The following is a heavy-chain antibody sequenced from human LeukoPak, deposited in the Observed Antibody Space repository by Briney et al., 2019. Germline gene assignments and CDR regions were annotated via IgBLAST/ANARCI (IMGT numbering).Heavy chain of an antibody. CDR3: ARGGGYSYGSWVYLDY. D-gene: IGHD5-18*01. CDR1: GGSISSYD. V-gene: IGHV4-59*01. CDR2: IYYSGST. J-gene: IGHJ4*02. Sequence: PSETLSLSCTVSGGSISSYDWSWVRQPPGKGLEWIGYIYYSGSTNYNPSLKSRVTISVDTSKNQFSLKLSSVTAADTAVYYCARGGGYSYGSWVYLDYWGRGTLVSVSS.